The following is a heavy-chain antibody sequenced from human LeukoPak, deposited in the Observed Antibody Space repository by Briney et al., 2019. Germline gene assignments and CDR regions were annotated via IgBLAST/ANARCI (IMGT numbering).Heavy chain of an antibody. V-gene: IGHV3-23*01. CDR3: AKSYYYGSGSPSLDY. CDR1: GFPFSSSA. CDR2: LSGSGTST. J-gene: IGHJ4*02. D-gene: IGHD3-10*01. Sequence: PGGSLRLSCAASGFPFSSSAMSWVRQAAGKGLEWVSGLSGSGTSTYYADSVKGRFTISTDNSKNTLYLQMNSLRVEDTAVYYCAKSYYYGSGSPSLDYWGQGTLVTVSS.